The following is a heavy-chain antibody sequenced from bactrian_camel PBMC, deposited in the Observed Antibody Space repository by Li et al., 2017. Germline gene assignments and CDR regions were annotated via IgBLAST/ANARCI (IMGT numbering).Heavy chain of an antibody. V-gene: IGHV3S53*01. D-gene: IGHD8*01. J-gene: IGHJ4*01. Sequence: PLVESGGGSVQAGGSLRLSCAASKYLYNKNRMAWFRQVQGNEREGVAGLYVDRGAIEYADSVKGRFTISQDNAKATVYLEINYLRPEDTAMYYCAADLLLMRPLEASEYKYWGQGTQVTVS. CDR2: LYVDRGAI. CDR3: AADLLLMRPLEASEYKY. CDR1: KYLYNKNR.